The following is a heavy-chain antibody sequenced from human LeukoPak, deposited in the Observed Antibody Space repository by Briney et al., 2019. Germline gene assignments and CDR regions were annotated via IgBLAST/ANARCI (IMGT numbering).Heavy chain of an antibody. CDR2: IIGSGKTT. J-gene: IGHJ4*02. CDR1: GFTFNTYT. Sequence: GGSLRLSCAASGFTFNTYTMSWVRQAPGKGLEWVSGIIGSGKTTSYANSVKGRFTISRDNSKNTLYLQMNSLRVDDTAIYYCTRPHIDGGYYYHQFWGQGARVTVSS. V-gene: IGHV3-23*01. D-gene: IGHD3-22*01. CDR3: TRPHIDGGYYYHQF.